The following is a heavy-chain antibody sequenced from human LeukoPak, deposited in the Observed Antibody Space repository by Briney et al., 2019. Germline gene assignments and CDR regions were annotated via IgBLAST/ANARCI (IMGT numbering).Heavy chain of an antibody. Sequence: GGSLRLSCAASGFTFSSYAMSWVRQAPGKGLEWVSAISGSGGRTYYADSVKGRFTISRDNSKNTLYLQMNSLRAEDTAVYYCAKEENYYDSSGYRHNAYWGQRTVVTVSS. CDR3: AKEENYYDSSGYRHNAY. D-gene: IGHD3-22*01. V-gene: IGHV3-23*01. CDR2: ISGSGGRT. CDR1: GFTFSSYA. J-gene: IGHJ4*02.